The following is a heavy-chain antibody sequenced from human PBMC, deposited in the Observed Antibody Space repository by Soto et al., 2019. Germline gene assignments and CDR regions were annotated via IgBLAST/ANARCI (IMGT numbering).Heavy chain of an antibody. CDR2: SIPIFDTA. D-gene: IGHD5-12*01. CDR3: ARGRGYSGDDHYYYFDMDV. J-gene: IGHJ6*02. CDR1: GGTFNNYP. Sequence: QVQLVQSGAEVKKPGSSVKVSCKASGGTFNNYPITWVRQAPGEGLEWMGGSIPIFDTANYAQKFQGRVTIRVDESTSTAYMELSSLRSEDTAVYYCARGRGYSGDDHYYYFDMDVWGQGTTVTVSS. V-gene: IGHV1-69*01.